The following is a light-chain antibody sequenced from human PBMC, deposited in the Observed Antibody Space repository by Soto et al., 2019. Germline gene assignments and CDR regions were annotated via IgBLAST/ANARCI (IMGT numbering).Light chain of an antibody. CDR3: QQRSNWPT. CDR1: QSVSSY. J-gene: IGKJ1*01. V-gene: IGKV3-11*01. Sequence: EIVLTHSPATLSLSPWEIATLSCGASQSVSSYLAWYQQKPGQAPRLLIYDASNRATGIPARFSGSGSGTDFTLTISSLEPEDFAVYYCQQRSNWPTFGQGTKVDIK. CDR2: DAS.